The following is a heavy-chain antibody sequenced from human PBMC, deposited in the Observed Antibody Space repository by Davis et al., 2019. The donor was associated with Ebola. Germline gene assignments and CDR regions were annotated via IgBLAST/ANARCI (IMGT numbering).Heavy chain of an antibody. J-gene: IGHJ4*02. V-gene: IGHV3-74*01. CDR2: INPDGSFT. CDR1: GFTFSSYW. Sequence: GSSLKISCAASGFTFSSYWMHLVRQAPGKGLVWVSRINPDGSFTDYADSVKGRFSISRDSTSNTLYLQMNGLRAEDTAVYYCARSSYQPDYWGQGTLVTVSS. D-gene: IGHD2-2*01. CDR3: ARSSYQPDY.